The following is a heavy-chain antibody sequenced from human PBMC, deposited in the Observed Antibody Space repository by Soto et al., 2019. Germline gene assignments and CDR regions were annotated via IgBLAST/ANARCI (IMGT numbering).Heavy chain of an antibody. CDR1: GGTFSSYA. CDR3: ARDKVHCSSTSCYTGGWFDP. D-gene: IGHD2-2*02. Sequence: ASVKVSCKASGGTFSSYAISWVRQAPGQGLEWMGGIIPIFGTANYAQKFQGRVTITADESTSTAYMELSSLRSEDTAVYYCARDKVHCSSTSCYTGGWFDPWGQGTLVTVSS. V-gene: IGHV1-69*13. J-gene: IGHJ5*02. CDR2: IIPIFGTA.